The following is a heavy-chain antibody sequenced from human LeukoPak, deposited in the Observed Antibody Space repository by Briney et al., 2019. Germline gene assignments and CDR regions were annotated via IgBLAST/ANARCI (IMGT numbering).Heavy chain of an antibody. D-gene: IGHD1-26*01. J-gene: IGHJ4*02. CDR1: GGTFITYA. CDR3: ARAVGSGSYAHYFDY. CDR2: INPHSGGT. Sequence: ASVKVSCKASGGTFITYAISWVRQAPGQGLEWMGWINPHSGGTNYAQKFQGRVTMTRDASISTAYMELSRLRSDDTAVYYCARAVGSGSYAHYFDYWGQGTLVTVSS. V-gene: IGHV1-2*02.